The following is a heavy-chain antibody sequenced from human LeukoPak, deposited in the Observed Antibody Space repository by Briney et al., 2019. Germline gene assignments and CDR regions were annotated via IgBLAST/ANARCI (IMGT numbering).Heavy chain of an antibody. J-gene: IGHJ4*02. V-gene: IGHV3-7*01. Sequence: GGSLRLSCAVSGLTFSSSWMDWVRQAPGKGLEWVASINPDGNKKYSADSVKGRFTISRDSAENSLYLQMNSLRVEDTAFYYCARDLAYSRLDYWGQGMLVTVSS. D-gene: IGHD5-18*01. CDR3: ARDLAYSRLDY. CDR2: INPDGNKK. CDR1: GLTFSSSW.